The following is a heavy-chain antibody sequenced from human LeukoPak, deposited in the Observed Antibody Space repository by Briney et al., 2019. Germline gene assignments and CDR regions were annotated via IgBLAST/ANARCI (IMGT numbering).Heavy chain of an antibody. V-gene: IGHV3-30*18. J-gene: IGHJ4*02. Sequence: GGSLRLSCAASGFTFSSYGMHWVRQAPGKGLEWVAVISYDGSNKYYADSVKGRFTISRDNSKNTLYLQMNSLRAEDTAVYYCAKDPFSLQWLPHGYDYWGQGTLVAVSS. CDR3: AKDPFSLQWLPHGYDY. CDR2: ISYDGSNK. CDR1: GFTFSSYG. D-gene: IGHD6-19*01.